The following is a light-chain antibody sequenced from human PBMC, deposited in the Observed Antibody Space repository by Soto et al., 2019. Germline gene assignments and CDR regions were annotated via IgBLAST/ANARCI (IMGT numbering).Light chain of an antibody. Sequence: EIVLIQSPATLSLSPGERATLSCRASQSVSSNLAWYQQNPGQAPRLLIFDASKRATGIPVRFSGSGSGTDFTLTISSLEPEDFTVYYCQQHSDWPLTVGGGTRVEIK. J-gene: IGKJ4*01. CDR1: QSVSSN. CDR2: DAS. CDR3: QQHSDWPLT. V-gene: IGKV3-11*01.